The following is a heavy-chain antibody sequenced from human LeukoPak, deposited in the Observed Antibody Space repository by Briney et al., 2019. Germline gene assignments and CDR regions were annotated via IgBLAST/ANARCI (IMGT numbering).Heavy chain of an antibody. Sequence: DSVKGRFTISRDNSKNTLYLQVNSLRAEDTAVYYCAKGGSFDYGDLLFDYWGQGTLVTVSS. J-gene: IGHJ4*02. D-gene: IGHD4-17*01. V-gene: IGHV3-30*02. CDR3: AKGGSFDYGDLLFDY.